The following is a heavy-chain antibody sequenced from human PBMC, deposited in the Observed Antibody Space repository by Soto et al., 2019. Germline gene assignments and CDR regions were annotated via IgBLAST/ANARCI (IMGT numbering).Heavy chain of an antibody. J-gene: IGHJ5*02. D-gene: IGHD3-16*01. CDR2: IIPIFGTA. CDR1: GGTFSSYA. V-gene: IGHV1-69*12. CDR3: ARGKRGRRSPGGWFAP. Sequence: QVQLVQSGAEVKKPGSSVKVSCKASGGTFSSYAISWVRQAPGQGLEWMGGIIPIFGTANYAQKFQGRVTITADESTSTAYMELSSLRSGDTAVDYCARGKRGRRSPGGWFAPWGQGTLVTVSS.